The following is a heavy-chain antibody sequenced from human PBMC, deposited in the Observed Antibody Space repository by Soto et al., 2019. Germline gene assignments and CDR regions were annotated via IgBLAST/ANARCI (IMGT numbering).Heavy chain of an antibody. Sequence: GESLKISFKGSGYSFTSYLIGCVRQMPVKGLEWMGIIYPGDSDTRYSPSFQGQVTISADKSIGTAYLQWSSLKASDTAMYYCARRGTYYSSGWYMDYWGQGTLVTVSS. CDR3: ARRGTYYSSGWYMDY. CDR2: IYPGDSDT. V-gene: IGHV5-51*01. CDR1: GYSFTSYL. J-gene: IGHJ4*02. D-gene: IGHD6-19*01.